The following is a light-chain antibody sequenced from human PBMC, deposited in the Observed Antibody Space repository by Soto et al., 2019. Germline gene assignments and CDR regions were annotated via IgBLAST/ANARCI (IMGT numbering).Light chain of an antibody. Sequence: ELVLTHSPGTLSLSPGERATLSCRASQSTSGAHIRRSQQKPGQAPRLLIYGASNWATGVPDSVSGCGSGTDSTLTISRLEPEVFAVYYCHQFGRSLYTFVQGTKVEIK. CDR1: QSTSGAH. V-gene: IGKV3-20*01. CDR2: GAS. CDR3: HQFGRSLYT. J-gene: IGKJ2*01.